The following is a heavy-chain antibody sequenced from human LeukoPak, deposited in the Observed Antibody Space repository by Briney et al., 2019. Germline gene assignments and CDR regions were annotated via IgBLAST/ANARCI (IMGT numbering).Heavy chain of an antibody. CDR1: GFSFSTYG. J-gene: IGHJ4*02. CDR3: AKALFGGNTC. D-gene: IGHD4-23*01. Sequence: GGSLRLSCVASGFSFSTYGMSWVRQAPGKGLECVSGISGNAATTYYADSVKGRFTISRENSKNTLYLQMDSLRAEDTAVYYCAKALFGGNTCWGRGTLVTVSS. CDR2: ISGNAATT. V-gene: IGHV3-23*01.